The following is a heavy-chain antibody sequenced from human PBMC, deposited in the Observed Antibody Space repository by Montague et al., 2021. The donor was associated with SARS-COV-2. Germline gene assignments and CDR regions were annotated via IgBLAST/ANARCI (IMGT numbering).Heavy chain of an antibody. J-gene: IGHJ4*02. D-gene: IGHD6-25*01. CDR2: IYTTGST. Sequence: TLSLTCTVSGDSITSDVSYWCWLRQPAGKGLEWTGRIYTTGSTYYHPPLKSLLTISLDTSKHQFSLKLGSVTAADTAVYYCARGGFRWDFDCWGQGTLVTVSS. V-gene: IGHV4-61*02. CDR1: GDSITSDVSY. CDR3: ARGGFRWDFDC.